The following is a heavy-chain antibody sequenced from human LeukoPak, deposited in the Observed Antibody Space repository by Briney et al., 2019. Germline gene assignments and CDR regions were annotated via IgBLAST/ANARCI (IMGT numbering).Heavy chain of an antibody. CDR3: ARVLGSRLAAYNFDY. J-gene: IGHJ4*02. CDR2: IYYSGST. D-gene: IGHD2-15*01. V-gene: IGHV4-31*11. CDR1: GGSISSGGYY. Sequence: PSQTLSLTCAVSGGSISSGGYYWSWISQHPGDGPGWVGYIYYSGSTYYNPSLKSRVTISVDTSKNQFSLKLSSVTAADTAVYYCARVLGSRLAAYNFDYWGQGTLVTVSS.